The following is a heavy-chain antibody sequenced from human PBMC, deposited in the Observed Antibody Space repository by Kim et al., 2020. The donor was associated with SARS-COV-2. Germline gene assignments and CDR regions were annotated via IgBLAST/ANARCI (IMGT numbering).Heavy chain of an antibody. CDR3: ARLGDYVGGYLDL. D-gene: IGHD4-17*01. V-gene: IGHV5-51*01. Sequence: YRPSLQGQVTSSADKSISTAYLQWSSLKASDTAMYYCARLGDYVGGYLDLWGRGTLVTVSS. J-gene: IGHJ2*01.